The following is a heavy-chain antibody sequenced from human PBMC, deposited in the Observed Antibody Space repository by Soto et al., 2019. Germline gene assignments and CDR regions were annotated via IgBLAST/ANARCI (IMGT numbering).Heavy chain of an antibody. J-gene: IGHJ6*02. CDR3: TREGSAPYYYYGMDA. CDR2: INTHNGNT. D-gene: IGHD3-10*01. CDR1: GYTFTTYG. V-gene: IGHV1-18*01. Sequence: QVQLEQSAPEVKKPGASVKVSCKASGYTFTTYGISWVRQAPGQGLEWMGWINTHNGNTNYAQNFQGRVLMTADTSTSTAYMELRSLRSDDTAVYYCTREGSAPYYYYGMDAWGQGTTVTVSS.